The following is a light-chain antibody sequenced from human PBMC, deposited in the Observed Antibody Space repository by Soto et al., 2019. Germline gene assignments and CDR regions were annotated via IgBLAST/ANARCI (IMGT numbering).Light chain of an antibody. CDR2: GAS. J-gene: IGKJ4*01. V-gene: IGKV3-20*01. Sequence: EIVLTQSQGNLSLSPGERGTLSCRASQSVSNNYLGWYQQKPGQAPRLLIYGASSRATGIPDRFSGSGSGTDFTLTISRLEPEDFAVYYCQQYSGSPLTFGGGTKVDI. CDR1: QSVSNNY. CDR3: QQYSGSPLT.